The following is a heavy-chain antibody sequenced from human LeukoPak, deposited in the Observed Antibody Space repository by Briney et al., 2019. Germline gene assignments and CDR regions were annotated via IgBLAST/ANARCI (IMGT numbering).Heavy chain of an antibody. Sequence: GESLKISCKDSGYNFTNYWIGWVRQMPGKGLERMGIIHSADSNTKYSPSFQGQVTISADKSISTAYLQWSGLKASDTAMYYCAGARHGDYRWDYWGQGTLVTVSS. CDR3: AGARHGDYRWDY. CDR1: GYNFTNYW. D-gene: IGHD4-17*01. CDR2: IHSADSNT. V-gene: IGHV5-51*01. J-gene: IGHJ4*02.